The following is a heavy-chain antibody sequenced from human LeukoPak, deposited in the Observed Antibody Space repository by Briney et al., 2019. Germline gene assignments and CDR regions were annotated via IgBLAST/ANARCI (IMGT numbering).Heavy chain of an antibody. V-gene: IGHV3-48*01. CDR3: ARSSRDLGGFAPWKPLPPFAY. D-gene: IGHD1-1*01. Sequence: GGSLRLSCAASGFTFSSYEMNWVRQAPGKGLEWVSYISSSSSTIYYADSVKGRFTISRDNAKNSLYLQMNSLRAEDTAVYYCARSSRDLGGFAPWKPLPPFAYGGKGTLVT. CDR1: GFTFSSYE. J-gene: IGHJ4*02. CDR2: ISSSSSTI.